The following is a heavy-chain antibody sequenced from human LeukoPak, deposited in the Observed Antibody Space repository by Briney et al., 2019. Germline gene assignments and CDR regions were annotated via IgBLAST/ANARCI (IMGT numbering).Heavy chain of an antibody. CDR3: ATVKSSIAAAGTPLGWFDP. V-gene: IGHV3-30*02. D-gene: IGHD6-13*01. Sequence: GGSLRLSCAASGFTFTSYGMHWVRQAPGKGLEWLAFIRYDGSNKYYADSVKGRFTISRDNSKNTPYLQMNSLRAEDTAVYYCATVKSSIAAAGTPLGWFDPWGQGTLVTVSS. J-gene: IGHJ5*02. CDR1: GFTFTSYG. CDR2: IRYDGSNK.